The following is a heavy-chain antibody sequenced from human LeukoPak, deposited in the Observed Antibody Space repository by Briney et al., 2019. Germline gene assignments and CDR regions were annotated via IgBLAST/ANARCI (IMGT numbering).Heavy chain of an antibody. V-gene: IGHV1-18*01. CDR1: GYTFTSYG. J-gene: IGHJ4*02. CDR2: ISAYNGDT. CDR3: ARVCGGYSSSWYVRPADDFDY. D-gene: IGHD6-13*01. Sequence: ASVKVSCKASGYTFTSYGISWVRQAPGQGLEWMGWISAYNGDTNYAQKLQGRVTMTTDTSTSTAYMELRSLRSDDTAVYYCARVCGGYSSSWYVRPADDFDYWGQGTLVTVSS.